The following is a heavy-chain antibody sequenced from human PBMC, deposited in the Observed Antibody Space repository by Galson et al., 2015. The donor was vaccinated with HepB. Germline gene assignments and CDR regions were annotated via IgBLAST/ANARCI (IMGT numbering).Heavy chain of an antibody. J-gene: IGHJ4*02. Sequence: SLRLSCAASGFTFSSYAMHWVRQAPGKGLEWVAVISYDGSNKYYADSVKGRFTISRDNSKNTLYLQMNSLRAEDTAVYYCARTWIQLWLGIDYWGQGTLVTVSS. CDR1: GFTFSSYA. D-gene: IGHD5-18*01. CDR3: ARTWIQLWLGIDY. CDR2: ISYDGSNK. V-gene: IGHV3-30-3*01.